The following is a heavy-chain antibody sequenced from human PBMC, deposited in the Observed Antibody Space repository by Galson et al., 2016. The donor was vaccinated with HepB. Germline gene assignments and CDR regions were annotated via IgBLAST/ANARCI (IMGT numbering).Heavy chain of an antibody. Sequence: SLRLSCAASGFTFSDYSMSWVRQAPGKGLERLSYISSTSITTYYADSVKGRFTISRDNVKGLLYLQMNSLRAEDTGICYCARDHLWTGSYFDYWVQGTQVTVSS. CDR1: GFTFSDYS. J-gene: IGHJ4*02. V-gene: IGHV3-48*01. CDR2: ISSTSITT. CDR3: ARDHLWTGSYFDY. D-gene: IGHD3/OR15-3a*01.